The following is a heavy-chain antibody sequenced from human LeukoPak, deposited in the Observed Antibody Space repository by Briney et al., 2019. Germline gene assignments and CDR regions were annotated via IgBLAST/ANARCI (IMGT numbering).Heavy chain of an antibody. CDR1: GGSFSGYY. D-gene: IGHD3-16*01. CDR2: VNHSGST. CDR3: ARLAPWGYYFDY. V-gene: IGHV4-34*01. Sequence: PSETLSLTCAVYGGSFSGYYWSWIRQPPGKGLEWIGEVNHSGSTNYNPSLKSRVTISVDTSKNQFSLKLSSVTAADTAVYYCARLAPWGYYFDYWGQGTPVTVSS. J-gene: IGHJ4*02.